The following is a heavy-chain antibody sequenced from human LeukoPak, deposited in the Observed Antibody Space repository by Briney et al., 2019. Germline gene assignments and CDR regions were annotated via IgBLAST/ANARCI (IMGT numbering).Heavy chain of an antibody. CDR3: ARGTLNIPGEHGAFDY. Sequence: GGSLRLSCAASGFTFSSYSMNWVRQAPGKGLEWVSSISSSSSYIHYADSVKGRFTISRDNAKNSLYLQMNSLRAEDTAVYYCARGTLNIPGEHGAFDYWGQGTLVTVSS. D-gene: IGHD1-14*01. V-gene: IGHV3-21*01. CDR1: GFTFSSYS. J-gene: IGHJ4*02. CDR2: ISSSSSYI.